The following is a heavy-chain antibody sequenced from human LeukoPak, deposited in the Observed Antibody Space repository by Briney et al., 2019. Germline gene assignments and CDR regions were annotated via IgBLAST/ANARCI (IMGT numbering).Heavy chain of an antibody. CDR2: IYYRGTT. V-gene: IGHV4-31*11. Sequence: SETLSLTCAVSGGSISSGAHYWSWIRQHPEKGLEWIGNIYYRGTTYYNPSLKGRVTISVDTSKNQFSLKLSSVTAADTAVYYCAREGRVAARPFDYWGQGTLVTVSS. J-gene: IGHJ4*02. CDR3: AREGRVAARPFDY. CDR1: GGSISSGAHY. D-gene: IGHD6-6*01.